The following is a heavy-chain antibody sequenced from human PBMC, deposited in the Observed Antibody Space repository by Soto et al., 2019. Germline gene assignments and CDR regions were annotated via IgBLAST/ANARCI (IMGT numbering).Heavy chain of an antibody. CDR3: ARDPARGGQVYWYFDL. Sequence: EVQLVESGGGLVKPGGSLRLSCAASGFTFSSYSMNWVRQAPGKGLEWVSSISSSSSYLYYADSVKGRFIISSDNAKNSLYLQMNSLRAEDTAVYYCARDPARGGQVYWYFDLWGRGTLVTVSS. V-gene: IGHV3-21*01. J-gene: IGHJ2*01. D-gene: IGHD2-15*01. CDR1: GFTFSSYS. CDR2: ISSSSSYL.